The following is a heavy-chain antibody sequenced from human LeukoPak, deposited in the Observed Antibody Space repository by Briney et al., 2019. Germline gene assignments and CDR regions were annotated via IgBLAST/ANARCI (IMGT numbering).Heavy chain of an antibody. V-gene: IGHV1-2*02. J-gene: IGHJ4*02. CDR3: ARDGPGSGKTYFDY. Sequence: ASVKVSCKASGYTFTGYYMHWVRQAPGQGLEWMGWINPNSGGTNYAQKFQGRVTMTRDASISTAYMELSRLSSDDTAVYYCARDGPGSGKTYFDYWGQGTLVTVSS. CDR1: GYTFTGYY. D-gene: IGHD3-10*01. CDR2: INPNSGGT.